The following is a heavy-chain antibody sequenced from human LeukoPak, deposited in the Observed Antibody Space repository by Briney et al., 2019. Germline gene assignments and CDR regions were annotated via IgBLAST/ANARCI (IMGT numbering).Heavy chain of an antibody. CDR2: ISDTGATT. Sequence: PGGSLRLSCAGSGFTFSSYAMSWVRQAPGKGLEWVSAISDTGATTYDADSVKGRFTISRDNSRSTLYLQMNSLRAEDTALYYCAKDNPTYYYDSSDLFDYWGQGTLVTVSS. V-gene: IGHV3-23*01. D-gene: IGHD3-22*01. CDR3: AKDNPTYYYDSSDLFDY. CDR1: GFTFSSYA. J-gene: IGHJ4*02.